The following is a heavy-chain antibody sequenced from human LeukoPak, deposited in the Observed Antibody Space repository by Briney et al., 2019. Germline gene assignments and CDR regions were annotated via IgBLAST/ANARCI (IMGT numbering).Heavy chain of an antibody. CDR2: ISYDGSNK. CDR1: GFTFSSYA. D-gene: IGHD3-22*01. J-gene: IGHJ4*02. CDR3: ATHYYDSSGYHSPDS. V-gene: IGHV3-30-3*01. Sequence: QPGRSLRLSCAASGFTFSSYAMYWVRQAPGKGLEWVAVISYDGSNKYYADSVKGRFTISRDNSKNTLYLQMNSLRAEDTAVYYCATHYYDSSGYHSPDSWGQGTPVTVS.